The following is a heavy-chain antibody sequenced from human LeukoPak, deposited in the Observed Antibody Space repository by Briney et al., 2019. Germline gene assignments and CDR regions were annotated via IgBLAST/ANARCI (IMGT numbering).Heavy chain of an antibody. D-gene: IGHD1-1*01. J-gene: IGHJ4*02. V-gene: IGHV4-30-2*01. Sequence: SETLSLTCAVSGGSISSGGYSWSWIRQPPGKGLEWIGYIYHSGSTYYNPSLKSRVTMSVDTSKNQFSLKLSSVTAADTAVYYCARGSGWNDLDYWGQGTLVIVSS. CDR1: GGSISSGGYS. CDR3: ARGSGWNDLDY. CDR2: IYHSGST.